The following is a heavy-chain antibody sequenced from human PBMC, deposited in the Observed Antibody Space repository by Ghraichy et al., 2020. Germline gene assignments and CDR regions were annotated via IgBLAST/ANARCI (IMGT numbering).Heavy chain of an antibody. Sequence: GGSLRLSCAASGFTFSSYTMNWVRQAPGKGLEWVASVSSGADRINYAESLKGRVTISRDNAKSTLHLQVNSLRVDDTAVYYCARGRHYYYGMYVWGQGTTVTVSS. V-gene: IGHV3-21*01. CDR1: GFTFSSYT. CDR2: VSSGADRI. J-gene: IGHJ6*02. CDR3: ARGRHYYYGMYV.